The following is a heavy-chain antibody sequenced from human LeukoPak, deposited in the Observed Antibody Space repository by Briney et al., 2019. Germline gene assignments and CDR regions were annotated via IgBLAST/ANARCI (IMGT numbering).Heavy chain of an antibody. Sequence: ASVKVSCKASGYTFTSYGISWVRQAPGQGLEWMGWISAYNGNTNYAQKLQGRITMTTDTSTSTAYMELRSLRSDDTAVYYCARVDGDYQYYCGMDVWGQGTTVTVSS. V-gene: IGHV1-18*01. J-gene: IGHJ6*02. CDR2: ISAYNGNT. CDR3: ARVDGDYQYYCGMDV. CDR1: GYTFTSYG. D-gene: IGHD4-17*01.